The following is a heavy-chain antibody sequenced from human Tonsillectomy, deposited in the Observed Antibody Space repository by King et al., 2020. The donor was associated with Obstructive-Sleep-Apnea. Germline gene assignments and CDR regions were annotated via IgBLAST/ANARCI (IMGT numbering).Heavy chain of an antibody. CDR1: GFSLSTSGVG. Sequence: ITLKESGPTLVKPTQTLTLTCTFSGFSLSTSGVGVGWIRQPPGKALEWLALIYWDDVKLYSPPLNSRLTITKDTSKNQVALTMTNMEPVDTATYYCAHRRGWTYYFDYWGQGTLVTVSS. CDR3: AHRRGWTYYFDY. CDR2: IYWDDVK. V-gene: IGHV2-5*02. D-gene: IGHD3/OR15-3a*01. J-gene: IGHJ4*02.